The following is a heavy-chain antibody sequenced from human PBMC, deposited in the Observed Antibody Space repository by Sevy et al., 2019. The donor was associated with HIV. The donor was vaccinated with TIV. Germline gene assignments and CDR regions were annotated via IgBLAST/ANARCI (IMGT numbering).Heavy chain of an antibody. CDR3: AREKGCGSYFSGYYYYYYMDV. Sequence: SETLSLTCTVSGGSISSYYWSWIRQPPGKGLEWIGYIYYSGSTNYNPSLKSRVTISVDMSKNQFSLKLSSVTAADTAVYYCAREKGCGSYFSGYYYYYYMDVWGKGTTVTVSS. V-gene: IGHV4-59*01. D-gene: IGHD1-26*01. J-gene: IGHJ6*03. CDR2: IYYSGST. CDR1: GGSISSYY.